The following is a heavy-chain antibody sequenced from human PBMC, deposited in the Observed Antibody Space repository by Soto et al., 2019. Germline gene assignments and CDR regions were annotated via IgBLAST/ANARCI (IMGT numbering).Heavy chain of an antibody. V-gene: IGHV4-34*01. CDR3: ARGIFAAAAGGWFDP. CDR1: GGSFSGYY. J-gene: IGHJ5*02. Sequence: LSLTCAVYGGSFSGYYWSWIRQPPGKGLEWIGEINHSGSTNYNPSLKSRVTISVDTSKNQFSLKLSSVTAADTAVYYCARGIFAAAAGGWFDPWGQGTLVTLSS. CDR2: INHSGST. D-gene: IGHD6-13*01.